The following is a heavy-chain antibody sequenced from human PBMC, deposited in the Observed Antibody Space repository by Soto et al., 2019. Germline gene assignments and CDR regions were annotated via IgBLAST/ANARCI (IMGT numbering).Heavy chain of an antibody. D-gene: IGHD2-15*01. J-gene: IGHJ2*01. Sequence: PGGSLRLSCAASGFTFSIYGMHCVRLAPGKGLDWLAFISYVVSNTYYADSVKGRFSISRDNSKNTLSLQLNSVRPEDMAVCYWAKDRGSCSWYL. CDR1: GFTFSIYG. CDR2: ISYVVSNT. CDR3: AKDRGSCSWYL. V-gene: IGHV3-30*18.